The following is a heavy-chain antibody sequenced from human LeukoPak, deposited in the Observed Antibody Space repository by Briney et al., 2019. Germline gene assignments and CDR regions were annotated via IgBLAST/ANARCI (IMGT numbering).Heavy chain of an antibody. Sequence: ASVKVSCKASGYTFTSYDINWVRQAIGQGLEWMGWMSPNSGNTDYAQKFQGRVTMTRNTSISTAYMELSSLRSEDTAVYYCARWEFVGGSGSYLGNNWFDPWGQETLVTVSS. J-gene: IGHJ5*02. D-gene: IGHD3-10*01. CDR1: GYTFTSYD. CDR3: ARWEFVGGSGSYLGNNWFDP. V-gene: IGHV1-8*01. CDR2: MSPNSGNT.